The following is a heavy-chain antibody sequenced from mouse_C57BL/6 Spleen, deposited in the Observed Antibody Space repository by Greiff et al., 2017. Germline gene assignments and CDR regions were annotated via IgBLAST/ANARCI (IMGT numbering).Heavy chain of an antibody. D-gene: IGHD2-3*01. CDR2: IYPGSGST. CDR1: GYTFTSYW. V-gene: IGHV1-55*01. J-gene: IGHJ2*01. Sequence: QVHVKQPGTELVKPGASVKLSCKASGYTFTSYWITWVKQRPGQGLEWIGDIYPGSGSTNYNEKFKSKATLTVDTSSSTAYIQLSSLTSEDSAVYYCARKDDGYYFDYGGQGTTLTVSS. CDR3: ARKDDGYYFDY.